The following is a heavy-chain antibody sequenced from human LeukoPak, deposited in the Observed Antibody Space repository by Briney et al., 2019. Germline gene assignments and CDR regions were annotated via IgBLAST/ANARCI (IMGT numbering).Heavy chain of an antibody. CDR2: IHTSGNT. CDR3: ARDRGGDSFDI. Sequence: PSETLSLTCTVSGGSVSSGNFYWTWIRQPAGNQLEWIGRIHTSGNTNHNPSLWSRVTISTDTSKSQFSQTLNFVTAADTAVYYCARDRGGDSFDIWGQGTTVTVSS. D-gene: IGHD2-21*01. CDR1: GGSVSSGNFY. V-gene: IGHV4-61*02. J-gene: IGHJ3*02.